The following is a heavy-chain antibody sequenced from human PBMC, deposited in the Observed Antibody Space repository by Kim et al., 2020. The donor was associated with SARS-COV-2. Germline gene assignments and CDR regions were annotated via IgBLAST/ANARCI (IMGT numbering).Heavy chain of an antibody. D-gene: IGHD4-17*01. J-gene: IGHJ5*02. CDR3: ARGPYTDYGDYVYWFDP. CDR1: GYTFTSYA. Sequence: ASVKVSCKASGYTFTSYAMHWVRQAPGQRLEWMGWINAGNGNTKYSQKFQGRVTITRDTSASTAYMELSSLRSEDTAVYYCARGPYTDYGDYVYWFDPWGQGTLVTVSS. V-gene: IGHV1-3*01. CDR2: INAGNGNT.